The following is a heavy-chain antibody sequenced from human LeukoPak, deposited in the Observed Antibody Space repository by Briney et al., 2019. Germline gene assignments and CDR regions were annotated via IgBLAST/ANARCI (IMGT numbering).Heavy chain of an antibody. CDR1: GFTFSSYG. Sequence: GGSLRLSCAASGFTFSSYGMHWVRQAPGKGLEWVAVIWYDGSNKYYADSVKGRFTISRDNSKNTLYLQMNSLRAEDTAVYYCASIRDGYNFDYWGQGTLVTVSS. CDR2: IWYDGSNK. CDR3: ASIRDGYNFDY. D-gene: IGHD5-24*01. V-gene: IGHV3-33*01. J-gene: IGHJ4*02.